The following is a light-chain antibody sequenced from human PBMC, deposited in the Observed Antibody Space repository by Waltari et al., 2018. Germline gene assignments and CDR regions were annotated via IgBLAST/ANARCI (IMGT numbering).Light chain of an antibody. Sequence: QSVLTQPPSASGTPGQRVTISCSGSSSNLGSNPVNWYQQPPGTAPKLLIYRNNQRPSGVPDRFSGSKSGTSASLAISGLQSEDEADYYCAAWDDSLNGWVFGGGTKLTVL. CDR3: AAWDDSLNGWV. V-gene: IGLV1-44*01. CDR2: RNN. J-gene: IGLJ3*02. CDR1: SSNLGSNP.